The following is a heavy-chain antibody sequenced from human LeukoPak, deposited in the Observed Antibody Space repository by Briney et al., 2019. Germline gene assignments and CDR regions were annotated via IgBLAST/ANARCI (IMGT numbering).Heavy chain of an antibody. CDR2: IYYSGST. D-gene: IGHD4-23*01. V-gene: IGHV4-39*01. J-gene: IGHJ3*02. CDR3: ASPYYGGKPGGAFDI. CDR1: GGSISSSSYY. Sequence: PSETLSLTCTVSGGSISSSSYYWGWIRQPPGKGLEWIGSIYYSGSTYYNPSLKSRVTISVDTSKNQFSLKLSSVTAADTAVYYCASPYYGGKPGGAFDIWGQGTMVTVSS.